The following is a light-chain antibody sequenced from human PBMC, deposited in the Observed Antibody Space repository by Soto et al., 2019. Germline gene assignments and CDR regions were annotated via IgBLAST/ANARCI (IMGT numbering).Light chain of an antibody. CDR1: QTVSSK. V-gene: IGKV3-15*01. CDR2: GAS. J-gene: IGKJ4*01. CDR3: QEYNDWPPQLT. Sequence: EIVMTQSPATLSVSVGERATLSCRASQTVSSKLGWYQQKPGQAPRLLSYGASTRATGTPARFTGSGSGTEVTLTISSLQSEDFAVYYCQEYNDWPPQLTFGGGTKVEFK.